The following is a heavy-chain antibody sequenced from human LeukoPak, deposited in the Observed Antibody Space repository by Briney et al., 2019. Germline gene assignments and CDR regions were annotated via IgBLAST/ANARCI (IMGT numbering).Heavy chain of an antibody. J-gene: IGHJ4*02. D-gene: IGHD1-26*01. V-gene: IGHV3-30-3*01. Sequence: VRQAPGXXXXXXXVISYDGSNKYYADSVKGRFTISRDNSKNTLYLQMNSLRAEDTAVYYCARPKYSGSYGIFDYWGQGTLVTVSS. CDR2: ISYDGSNK. CDR3: ARPKYSGSYGIFDY.